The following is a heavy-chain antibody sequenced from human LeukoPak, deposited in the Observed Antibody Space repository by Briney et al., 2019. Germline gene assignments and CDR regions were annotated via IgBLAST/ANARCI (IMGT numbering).Heavy chain of an antibody. CDR1: GGSISSYY. D-gene: IGHD3-22*01. V-gene: IGHV4-59*08. Sequence: SETLSLTCTVSGGSISSYYWSWIRQPPGKGLEWTGYIYYSGSTNYNPSLKSRVTISVDTSKNQFSLKLSSVTAADTAVYYCARGDYYDSSGYLLGFDYWGQGTLVTVSS. J-gene: IGHJ4*02. CDR2: IYYSGST. CDR3: ARGDYYDSSGYLLGFDY.